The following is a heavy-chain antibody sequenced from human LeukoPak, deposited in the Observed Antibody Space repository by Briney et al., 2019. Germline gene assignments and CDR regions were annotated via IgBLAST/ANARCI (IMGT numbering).Heavy chain of an antibody. CDR1: GGSISSYY. V-gene: IGHV4-59*01. CDR2: IYYSGST. Sequence: PSETLSLTCTVSGGSISSYYWSWIRQPPGKGLEWIGYIYYSGSTNYNPALKSRVTISVNTSKNQFYLKLSSVTAADTAVYYCARSPWIQLWLSDWGQGTLVTVSS. D-gene: IGHD5-18*01. CDR3: ARSPWIQLWLSD. J-gene: IGHJ4*02.